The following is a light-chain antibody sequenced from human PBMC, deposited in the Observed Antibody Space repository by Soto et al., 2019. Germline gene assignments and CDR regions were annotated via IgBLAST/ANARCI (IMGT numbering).Light chain of an antibody. V-gene: IGKV1-17*01. CDR1: QSISIY. Sequence: DIQMTQSPSSLSASVGERVKITCGVSQSISIYLNCYQQKPGKAPKLLIYAASSLQSGVPSRFSVSGSGTEFTLTIISLQLEDFATYYCQQLNSYPRLTFGGGTKVDI. J-gene: IGKJ4*01. CDR3: QQLNSYPRLT. CDR2: AAS.